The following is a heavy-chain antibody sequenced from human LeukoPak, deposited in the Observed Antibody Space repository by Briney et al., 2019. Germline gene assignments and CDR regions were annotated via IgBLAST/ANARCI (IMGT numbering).Heavy chain of an antibody. Sequence: GGSLRLSCAASGFTFRSYATSWVRQAPGKGLEWVSGISGSGDSTYYADSVKGRFSISRDNSKNTLWLQMNSLKDEDTAVYYCAKDPRAGSGWGSFDYWGQGTLVAVSS. CDR3: AKDPRAGSGWGSFDY. CDR1: GFTFRSYA. J-gene: IGHJ4*02. D-gene: IGHD6-19*01. V-gene: IGHV3-23*01. CDR2: ISGSGDST.